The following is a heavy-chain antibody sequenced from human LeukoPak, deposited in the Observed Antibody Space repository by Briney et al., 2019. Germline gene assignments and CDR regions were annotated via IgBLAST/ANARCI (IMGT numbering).Heavy chain of an antibody. J-gene: IGHJ6*02. V-gene: IGHV3-9*01. Sequence: GGSLRLSCAASGFTFDDYAMHWVRQAPGKGLEWVSGISWNSGSIGYADSVKGRFTISRDNAKNSLYLQMNSLRAEDTALYYCAKDTDDLYYYGMGVWGQGTTVTVSS. CDR1: GFTFDDYA. CDR3: AKDTDDLYYYGMGV. CDR2: ISWNSGSI. D-gene: IGHD3-3*01.